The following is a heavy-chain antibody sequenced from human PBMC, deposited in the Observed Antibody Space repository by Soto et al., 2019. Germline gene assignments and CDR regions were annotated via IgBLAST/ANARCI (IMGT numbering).Heavy chain of an antibody. J-gene: IGHJ4*02. Sequence: TSETLSLTCSVSGGSVSNKTYYWSWIRQPPGKRLEWIGYVYYSGTTNYNPSLKSRVTMSVDLSKNQFSLRLSSVTTADTALYYCARTTAVPNTLRSRYFFDYWGQGTLVTVSS. CDR1: GGSVSNKTYY. V-gene: IGHV4-61*01. CDR3: ARTTAVPNTLRSRYFFDY. CDR2: VYYSGTT. D-gene: IGHD4-17*01.